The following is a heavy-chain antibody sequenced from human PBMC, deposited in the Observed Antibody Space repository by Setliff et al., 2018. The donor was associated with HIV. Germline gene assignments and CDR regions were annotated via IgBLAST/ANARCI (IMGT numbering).Heavy chain of an antibody. J-gene: IGHJ4*02. CDR1: GFTFTNTW. CDR3: AKDAFPVSNTWYGGIDC. D-gene: IGHD6-13*01. V-gene: IGHV3-15*01. Sequence: KTGGSLRLSCVASGFTFTNTWINWVRQSPGKGLEWVGRIKKTIDGGTIDYAAPVKGRFTISSDDPKDTLYLQMNSLKIEDTAVYYCAKDAFPVSNTWYGGIDCWGQGTLVTVSS. CDR2: IKKTIDGGTI.